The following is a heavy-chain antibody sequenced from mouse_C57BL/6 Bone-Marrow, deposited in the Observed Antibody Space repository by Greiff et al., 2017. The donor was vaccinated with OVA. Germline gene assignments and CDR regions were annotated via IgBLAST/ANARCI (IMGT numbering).Heavy chain of an antibody. CDR3: ARDSQARYYFDY. CDR2: ISDGGSYT. D-gene: IGHD3-2*02. Sequence: EVKLVESGGGLVKPGGSLKLSCAASGFTFSSYAMSWVRQTPEKRLEWVATISDGGSYTYYPDNVKGRFTISRDNAKNNRYLQMSQLKSEETAMYDGARDSQARYYFDYWGQGTTLTVSS. V-gene: IGHV5-4*01. CDR1: GFTFSSYA. J-gene: IGHJ2*01.